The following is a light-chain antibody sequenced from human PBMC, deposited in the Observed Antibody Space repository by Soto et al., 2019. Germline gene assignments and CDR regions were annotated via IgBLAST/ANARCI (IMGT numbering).Light chain of an antibody. J-gene: IGKJ3*01. CDR2: AAS. V-gene: IGKV1-9*01. CDR1: QGIGSF. Sequence: IQLTHSPSSLSASVGDSVTITCRASQGIGSFLSWYQQKPGRAPKLLIYAASTLQSGVPARFSGSGSGTDFTLSISSMQAEDAAVYYCQQYNTYPLTFGPGTKVDI. CDR3: QQYNTYPLT.